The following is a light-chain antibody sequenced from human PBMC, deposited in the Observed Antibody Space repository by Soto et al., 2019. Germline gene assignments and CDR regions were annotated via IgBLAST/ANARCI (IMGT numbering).Light chain of an antibody. Sequence: QSVLAQPASVSGSPGQSITISCTGSSSDIGRYDFVSWYQQLPGKAPKLLLFEVNHRPSGVSDRFSGSKSGNTASLTISGLQADDEAHYYCCSYTSSATYVFGTGTKVTVL. CDR3: CSYTSSATYV. V-gene: IGLV2-14*01. J-gene: IGLJ1*01. CDR2: EVN. CDR1: SSDIGRYDF.